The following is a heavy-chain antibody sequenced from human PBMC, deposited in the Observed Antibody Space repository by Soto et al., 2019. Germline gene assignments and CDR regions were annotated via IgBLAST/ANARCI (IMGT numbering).Heavy chain of an antibody. CDR2: INHSGST. D-gene: IGHD6-13*01. J-gene: IGHJ4*02. CDR3: ARTQQLVIDY. CDR1: GGSFRGYY. Sequence: SETLSLTCAVYGGSFRGYYWSWIRQPPGKGLEWIGEINHSGSTNYNPSLKSRVTISVDTSKNQFSLKLSSVTAADTAVYYCARTQQLVIDYWGQGTLVTVSS. V-gene: IGHV4-34*01.